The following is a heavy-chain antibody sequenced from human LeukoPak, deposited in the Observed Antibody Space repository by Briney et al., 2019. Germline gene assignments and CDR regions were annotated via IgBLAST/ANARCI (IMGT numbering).Heavy chain of an antibody. CDR3: ARDRDVWTGTIGPTDY. D-gene: IGHD1-7*01. V-gene: IGHV3-21*01. Sequence: GGFLRLSCAASGFTFSSYSMNWVRQAPGKGLEWVSSISSSSSYIYYADSVKGRFTISRDNAKNSLYLQMISLRAEDTAVYDSARDRDVWTGTIGPTDYWGQGTLVTVSS. CDR2: ISSSSSYI. CDR1: GFTFSSYS. J-gene: IGHJ4*02.